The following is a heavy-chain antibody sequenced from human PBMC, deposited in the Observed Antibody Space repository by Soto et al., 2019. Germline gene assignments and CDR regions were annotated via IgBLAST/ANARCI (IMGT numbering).Heavy chain of an antibody. CDR1: RCLFSSYV. D-gene: IGHD2-15*01. V-gene: IGHV1-69*10. CDR2: VNPILNIA. Sequence: SVKVSCKAPRCLFSSYVFNWVRQAPGQGLEWMGGVNPILNIADHAQKFQGRVTVTADASTGTVYMELSSLRSDDTATYFCARYRHCSGDSCNYYYNMDIWGQ. CDR3: ARYRHCSGDSCNYYYNMDI. J-gene: IGHJ6*02.